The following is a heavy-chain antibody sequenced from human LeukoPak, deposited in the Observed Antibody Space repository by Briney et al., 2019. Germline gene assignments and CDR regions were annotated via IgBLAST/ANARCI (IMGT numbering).Heavy chain of an antibody. CDR1: GFTFRNYW. CDR3: ARELVVGPAEYFQD. CDR2: TNQDGSEK. D-gene: IGHD2-8*02. J-gene: IGHJ1*01. V-gene: IGHV3-7*01. Sequence: TGGSLRLSCAASGFTFRNYWMSWVRQAPGKGLECVANTNQDGSEKYYVDSVKGRFTISRDNSKNSLYLQMNSLRADDTAVYYCARELVVGPAEYFQDRGQGTLVTVSS.